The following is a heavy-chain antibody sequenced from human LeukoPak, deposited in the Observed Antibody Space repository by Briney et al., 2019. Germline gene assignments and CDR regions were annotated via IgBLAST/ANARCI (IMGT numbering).Heavy chain of an antibody. CDR1: GFTVSSSY. V-gene: IGHV3-66*01. CDR3: AKAPVTSCRGAYCYPFDS. Sequence: GRSLRLSCAASGFTVSSSYMSWVRQAPGKGLEWVSVIYSGGTTSYADSVKGRFTISRDNSKNTLYLQMNSLRVEDTAVYYCAKAPVTSCRGAYCYPFDSWGQGTLVTVSS. D-gene: IGHD2-21*01. CDR2: IYSGGTT. J-gene: IGHJ4*02.